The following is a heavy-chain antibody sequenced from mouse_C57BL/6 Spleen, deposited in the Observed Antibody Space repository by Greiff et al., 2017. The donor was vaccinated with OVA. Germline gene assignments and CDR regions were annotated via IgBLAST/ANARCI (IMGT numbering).Heavy chain of an antibody. CDR3: ARIGAQATDY. J-gene: IGHJ2*01. D-gene: IGHD3-2*02. Sequence: QVTLKECGPGILQPSQTLSLSCSFSGFSLSAFGMGVGWIRQPSGKGLEWLAHIWWDDDKYYNPALKSRLTLFKDTSKNQVFLKIANVDTADTATYYCARIGAQATDYWGQGTTRTVSS. CDR1: GFSLSAFGMG. V-gene: IGHV8-8*01. CDR2: IWWDDDK.